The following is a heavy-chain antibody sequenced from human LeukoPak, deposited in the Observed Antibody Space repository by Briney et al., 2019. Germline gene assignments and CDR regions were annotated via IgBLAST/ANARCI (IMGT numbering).Heavy chain of an antibody. J-gene: IGHJ4*02. V-gene: IGHV3-48*01. CDR1: GFTFSSYS. CDR2: ISSSSSTI. CDR3: ARPSLGSSSSSGDY. D-gene: IGHD6-6*01. Sequence: GGSLRLSCAASGFTFSSYSMNWVRQAPGKGLEWVSYISSSSSTIYYADSVKGRFTISRDNAKNSLYLQMNSLRAEDTAVYYCARPSLGSSSSSGDYCGQGTLVTVSS.